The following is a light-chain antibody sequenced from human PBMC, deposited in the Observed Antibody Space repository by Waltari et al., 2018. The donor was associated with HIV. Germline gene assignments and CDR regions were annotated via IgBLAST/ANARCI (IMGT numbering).Light chain of an antibody. V-gene: IGLV2-23*02. J-gene: IGLJ2*01. CDR2: EVS. CDR1: SSDVGSYNL. CDR3: CSYAGSSTLV. Sequence: QSALTQPASVSGSPGQSITISCTGTSSDVGSYNLVSWYQQHPGKAPKLMIYEVSKRPSGVSNRFSGSKSGNTASLTISGLQAEDDADYYCCSYAGSSTLVFGGGTKLTVL.